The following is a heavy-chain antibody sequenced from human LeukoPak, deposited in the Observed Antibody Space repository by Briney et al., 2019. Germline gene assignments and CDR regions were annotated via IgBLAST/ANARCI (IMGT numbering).Heavy chain of an antibody. CDR2: ISGSGGST. J-gene: IGHJ4*02. CDR1: GITLSNYG. V-gene: IGHV3-23*01. D-gene: IGHD3-22*01. Sequence: GGSLRLSCAVSGITLSNYGMSWVRQAPGKGLEWVAGISGSGGSTNYADSVKGRFTISRDNRKNTLYLQMNSLRAEDTAVYFCAERGVVIRVILVGFHKEAYYFDSWGQGALVTVSS. CDR3: AERGVVIRVILVGFHKEAYYFDS.